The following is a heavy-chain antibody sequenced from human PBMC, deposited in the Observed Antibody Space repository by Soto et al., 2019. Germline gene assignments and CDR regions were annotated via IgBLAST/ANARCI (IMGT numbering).Heavy chain of an antibody. J-gene: IGHJ5*02. D-gene: IGHD3-10*01. V-gene: IGHV5-10-1*01. CDR2: IDPSDSYT. Sequence: GESLKISCKGSGYSFTSYWISWVRQMPGKGLEWMGRIDPSDSYTNYSPSFQGHVTISADKSISTAYLQWSSLKASDTAMYYCARHGAYGSGSYSERWFDPWGQGTLVTVSS. CDR3: ARHGAYGSGSYSERWFDP. CDR1: GYSFTSYW.